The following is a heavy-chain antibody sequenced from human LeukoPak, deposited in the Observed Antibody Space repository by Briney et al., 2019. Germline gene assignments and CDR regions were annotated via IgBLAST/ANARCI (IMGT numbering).Heavy chain of an antibody. CDR3: ARGERMVVTARFAEYFQH. D-gene: IGHD2-21*02. CDR1: GFTFSSYG. CDR2: IWYDGSNK. V-gene: IGHV3-33*01. J-gene: IGHJ1*01. Sequence: PGGSLRLSCAASGFTFSSYGMHWVRQAPGKGLEWVAVIWYDGSNKYYADSVKGRFTISRDNSKNTLYLQMNSLRAEDTAVYYCARGERMVVTARFAEYFQHWGQGTLVTVSS.